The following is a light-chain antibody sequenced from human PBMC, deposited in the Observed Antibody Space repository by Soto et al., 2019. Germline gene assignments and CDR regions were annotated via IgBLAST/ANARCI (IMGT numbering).Light chain of an antibody. CDR1: SIDIGTSNL. CDR3: YSFTGISNSLFV. J-gene: IGLJ1*01. V-gene: IGLV2-23*02. CDR2: EVT. Sequence: QSYLTQPAYVSGSPGQSITMSWPGTSIDIGTSNLVSWYQQYPGKAPKLMIYEVTKRPSGISYRFSGSKSGNTASLTISGLQPEDEADYYCYSFTGISNSLFVFGTGTKVTVL.